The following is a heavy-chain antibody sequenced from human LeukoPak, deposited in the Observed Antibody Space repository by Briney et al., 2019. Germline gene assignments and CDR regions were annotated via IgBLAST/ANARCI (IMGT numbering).Heavy chain of an antibody. V-gene: IGHV3-23*01. CDR1: GFTFSSYG. J-gene: IGHJ3*02. CDR3: AKDIAYSNLSGGAFDI. CDR2: ISGSGGST. D-gene: IGHD1-26*01. Sequence: GGSLRLSCAASGFTFSSYGMSWVRQAPGKGLEWVSAISGSGGSTYYADSVKGRFTISRDNSKNSLYLQMNSLRPEDMALYYCAKDIAYSNLSGGAFDIWGQGTMVTVSS.